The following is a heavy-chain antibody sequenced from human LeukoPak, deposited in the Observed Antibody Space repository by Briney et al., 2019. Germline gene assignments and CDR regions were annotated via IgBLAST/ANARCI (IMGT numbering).Heavy chain of an antibody. D-gene: IGHD3-22*01. CDR2: ISGSGEST. J-gene: IGHJ4*02. V-gene: IGHV3-23*01. Sequence: GGSLRLSCAASGFSFSSFAMSWVRQAPGKGLEWVSAISGSGESTYYEDSVKGRFTISRDNSKNTVDVQMNSLRAEDTAVYYCATPGGYDSSGFLDYWGQGTLVTVSS. CDR3: ATPGGYDSSGFLDY. CDR1: GFSFSSFA.